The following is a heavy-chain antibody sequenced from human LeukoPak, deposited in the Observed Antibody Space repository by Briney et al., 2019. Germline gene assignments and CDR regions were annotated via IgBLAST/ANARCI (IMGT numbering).Heavy chain of an antibody. V-gene: IGHV1-2*02. CDR3: ASRAGYSYGYGAFGI. Sequence: ASVKVSCKASGYTFTGYYMYWVRQAPGQGLEWMGWINPNSGGTNYAQKFQGRVTMTRDTSISTAYMELSRLRSDDTAVYYCASRAGYSYGYGAFGIWGQGTMVTVSS. D-gene: IGHD5-18*01. CDR2: INPNSGGT. CDR1: GYTFTGYY. J-gene: IGHJ3*02.